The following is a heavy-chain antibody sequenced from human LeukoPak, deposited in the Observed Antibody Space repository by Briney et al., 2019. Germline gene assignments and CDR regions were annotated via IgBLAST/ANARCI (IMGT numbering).Heavy chain of an antibody. CDR3: ASLWLQFPFR. D-gene: IGHD5-24*01. Sequence: PSETLSLTCTVSGGSISSSSYYWGWIRQPPGKGLEWIGSIYYSGSTYYNPSLKSRVTISVDTSKNQFSLKLISVTAPDTAVYYCASLWLQFPFRWGQGTLVTVSS. CDR1: GGSISSSSYY. J-gene: IGHJ4*02. CDR2: IYYSGST. V-gene: IGHV4-39*01.